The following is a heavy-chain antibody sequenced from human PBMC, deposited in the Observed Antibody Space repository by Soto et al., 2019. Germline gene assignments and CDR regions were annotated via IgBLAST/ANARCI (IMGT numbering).Heavy chain of an antibody. Sequence: LSLTCSIYSGSFSGYYWSWIRQPPGKGLEWIGEISQSGNTNYSPSLKSRVSMSIDTSKKQFSLNLASVSAADTAVYYCARAPKVSGSSQTRPDFWGQGTLVTVSS. CDR3: ARAPKVSGSSQTRPDF. J-gene: IGHJ4*02. CDR1: SGSFSGYY. CDR2: ISQSGNT. V-gene: IGHV4-34*01. D-gene: IGHD6-6*01.